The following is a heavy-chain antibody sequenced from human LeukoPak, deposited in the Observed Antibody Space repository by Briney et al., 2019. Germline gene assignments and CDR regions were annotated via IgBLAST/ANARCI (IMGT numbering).Heavy chain of an antibody. Sequence: GGSLRLSCAASGFNFSTYDMHWVRQAPGKGLEWVAVIWYDGSNTYYVDSVKGRFTISRDNSKNTLYLQMNSLRAEDTAVYYCAREARYDSSGYYFDYWGRGTLVTVSS. CDR3: AREARYDSSGYYFDY. V-gene: IGHV3-33*01. D-gene: IGHD3-22*01. CDR1: GFNFSTYD. J-gene: IGHJ4*02. CDR2: IWYDGSNT.